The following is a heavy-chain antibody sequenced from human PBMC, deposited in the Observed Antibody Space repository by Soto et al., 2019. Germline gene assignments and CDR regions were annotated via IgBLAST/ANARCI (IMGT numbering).Heavy chain of an antibody. CDR2: IYYSGRT. CDR1: GVSINDFY. V-gene: IGHV4-59*01. Sequence: SETLSLTCTVSGVSINDFYWSWIRQPPGKGLEWIGYIYYSGRTGYNPSLRSRVTISVDPSKTQFSLNLRSVNTADTAVYYCARLGGVAARTFDYWGHGTLVTVSS. CDR3: ARLGGVAARTFDY. D-gene: IGHD6-6*01. J-gene: IGHJ4*01.